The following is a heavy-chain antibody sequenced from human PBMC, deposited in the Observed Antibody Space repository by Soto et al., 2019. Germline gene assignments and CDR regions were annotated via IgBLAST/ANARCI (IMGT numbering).Heavy chain of an antibody. D-gene: IGHD2-15*01. J-gene: IGHJ4*02. Sequence: GGSLRLSCAASGFTFSSYAISWVRQAPGKGLEWVSAISGSGGSTYYADSVKGRFTISRDNSKNTLYLQMNSLRAEDSAVYYCAKPHIVVVVAFDYWGQGTLVTVSS. V-gene: IGHV3-23*01. CDR3: AKPHIVVVVAFDY. CDR2: ISGSGGST. CDR1: GFTFSSYA.